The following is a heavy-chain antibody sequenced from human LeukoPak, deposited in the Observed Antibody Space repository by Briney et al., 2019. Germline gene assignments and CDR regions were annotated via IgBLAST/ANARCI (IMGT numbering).Heavy chain of an antibody. CDR3: ARSYYDFWSGYYTLCY. Sequence: GGSLRLSCAASGFTFSSYNMNWVRQAPGKGLEWVSSISSSGITIYYADSVKGRFTISRDNAKNSLYLQMNSLRAEDTAVYYCARSYYDFWSGYYTLCYWGQGTLVTVSS. CDR2: ISSSGITI. J-gene: IGHJ4*02. CDR1: GFTFSSYN. D-gene: IGHD3-3*01. V-gene: IGHV3-48*04.